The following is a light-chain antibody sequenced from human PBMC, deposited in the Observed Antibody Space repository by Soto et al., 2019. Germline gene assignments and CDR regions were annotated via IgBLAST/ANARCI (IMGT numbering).Light chain of an antibody. V-gene: IGLV1-40*01. CDR1: SSNIGAGHD. Sequence: QSVLTQPPSVSGAPGQRVTISCTGSSSNIGAGHDVHWYQQLPGTAPKLLIYGDSNRPSGVPDRFSGSKSGASASLAITGLQAEDEAEYLCLSYGSDMSGPHYVFGTGTKLTVL. J-gene: IGLJ1*01. CDR2: GDS. CDR3: LSYGSDMSGPHYV.